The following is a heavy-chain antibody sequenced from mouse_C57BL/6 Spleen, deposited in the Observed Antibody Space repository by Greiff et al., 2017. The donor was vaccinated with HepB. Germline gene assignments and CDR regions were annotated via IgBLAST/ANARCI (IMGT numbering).Heavy chain of an antibody. V-gene: IGHV2-3*01. CDR3: AKEGDYYYGSSYGTWFAY. Sequence: VHLVESGPGLVAPSQSLSITCTVSGFSLTSYGVSWVRQPPGKGLEWLGVIWGDVSTNYHSALISRLSISKDNSKSQVFLKLNSLQTDDTATYYCAKEGDYYYGSSYGTWFAYWGQGTLVTVSA. D-gene: IGHD1-1*01. CDR1: GFSLTSYG. CDR2: IWGDVST. J-gene: IGHJ3*01.